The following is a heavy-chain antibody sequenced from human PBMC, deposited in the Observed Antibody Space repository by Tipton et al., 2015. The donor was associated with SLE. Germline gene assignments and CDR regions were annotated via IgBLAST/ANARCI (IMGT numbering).Heavy chain of an antibody. Sequence: TLSLTCTVSGGSISRSTYHWGWIRQPPGKGLEWIGNFYFLGSTFYNPSLKSRVTIYVATSTGLFYLKLISVTAADTAVYYCARGWAFSSTWSYFDLWGRGTLVTVSS. V-gene: IGHV4-39*01. CDR3: ARGWAFSSTWSYFDL. J-gene: IGHJ2*01. CDR2: FYFLGST. CDR1: GGSISRSTYH. D-gene: IGHD6-13*01.